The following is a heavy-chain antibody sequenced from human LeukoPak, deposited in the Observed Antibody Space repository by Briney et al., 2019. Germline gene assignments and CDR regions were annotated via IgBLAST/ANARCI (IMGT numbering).Heavy chain of an antibody. CDR1: GGSINFYY. CDR3: ARDKLRTYDAFDI. CDR2: IYTSGST. V-gene: IGHV4-4*07. Sequence: SETLSLTCTVSGGSINFYYWNWIRQPAGKGLEWIGRIYTSGSTNYNPSLKSRVTVSVDTSNNQFSLNLTSVTAADTAVYYCARDKLRTYDAFDIWGQGTMVTVSS. D-gene: IGHD2-15*01. J-gene: IGHJ3*02.